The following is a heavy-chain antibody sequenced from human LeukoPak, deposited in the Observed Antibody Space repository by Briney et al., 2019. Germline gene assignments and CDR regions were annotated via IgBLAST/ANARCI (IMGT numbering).Heavy chain of an antibody. CDR2: IKYDGSEK. D-gene: IGHD6-19*01. J-gene: IGHJ4*02. Sequence: GGSLRLSCTASGFTFSNYWMSWVRQAPNKGLEWVANIKYDGSEKYYVDSVKGRLTISRDNAKNSLYLQMNSLRAEDTAVYYCAREAVAGTEDYWGQGTLVTVSS. V-gene: IGHV3-7*01. CDR1: GFTFSNYW. CDR3: AREAVAGTEDY.